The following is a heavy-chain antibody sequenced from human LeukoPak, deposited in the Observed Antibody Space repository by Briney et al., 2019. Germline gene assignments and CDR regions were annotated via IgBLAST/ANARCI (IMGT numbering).Heavy chain of an antibody. CDR1: GFTFSSYA. J-gene: IGHJ6*02. CDR3: AKVNGDYDYYYYGMDV. V-gene: IGHV3-23*01. D-gene: IGHD4-17*01. Sequence: GGSLRLSCAASGFTFSSYAMSWVCQAPGKGLEWVSAISGSGGSTYYADSVKGRFTISRDNSKNTLYLQMNSLRAEDTAVYYCAKVNGDYDYYYYGMDVWGQGTTVTVSS. CDR2: ISGSGGST.